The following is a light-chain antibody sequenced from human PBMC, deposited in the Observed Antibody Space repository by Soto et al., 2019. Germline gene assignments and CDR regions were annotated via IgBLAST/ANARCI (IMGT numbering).Light chain of an antibody. J-gene: IGKJ3*01. CDR3: QQRYSMPLT. Sequence: DIQMTQSPSSLSASVGDRVTITCRASQSISSHLNWYQQKPGKAPQLLIYEASSLQGGVPSRFSGSGSGTDFTLTISRLQADEVAIYYCQQRYSMPLTFGPGTRVDIK. CDR2: EAS. V-gene: IGKV1-39*01. CDR1: QSISSH.